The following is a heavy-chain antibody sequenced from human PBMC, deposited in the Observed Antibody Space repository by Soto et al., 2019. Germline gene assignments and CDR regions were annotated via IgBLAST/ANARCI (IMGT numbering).Heavy chain of an antibody. D-gene: IGHD3-10*01. J-gene: IGHJ4*02. V-gene: IGHV2-5*01. CDR1: GFSLSTSGEA. CDR2: IYWNGIE. Sequence: QITLKESGPPLVQPTQTLTLTCTFSGFSLSTSGEAVGWIRQPPGKALEWLALIYWNGIERYSPSLKSRLTITKHTSKSQVVLTMPNTDPVDTATYYCAHGDPLDFHFWGQGTMVTVSP. CDR3: AHGDPLDFHF.